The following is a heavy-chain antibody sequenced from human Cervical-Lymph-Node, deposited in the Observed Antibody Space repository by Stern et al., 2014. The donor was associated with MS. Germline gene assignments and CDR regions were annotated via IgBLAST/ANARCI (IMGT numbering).Heavy chain of an antibody. J-gene: IGHJ4*02. CDR3: ARAYGDYAFDY. Sequence: VQLGQSGAEVKKPGESLKISCKGSGYSFTANWIAWVRQMPGKGLERMGISYPDDYDPRYTTPSQGQVTIPADNANSTAYLQWSSLKAWDTAMYYCARAYGDYAFDYWGQGTLVTVSS. V-gene: IGHV5-51*01. D-gene: IGHD4-17*01. CDR1: GYSFTANW. CDR2: SYPDDYDP.